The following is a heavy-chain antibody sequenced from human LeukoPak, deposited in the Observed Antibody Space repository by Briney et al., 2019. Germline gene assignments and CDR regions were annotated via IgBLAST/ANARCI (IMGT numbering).Heavy chain of an antibody. Sequence: SETLSLTCTVSGGSIRSYYWSWIRQPPGKGLEWIGYIYYSGSTNSNPSLKSRVTISVDTSKNQFSLKVSSVTAADTAVYYCAGASYDSSGVHWGQGTLVTVSS. CDR1: GGSIRSYY. J-gene: IGHJ4*02. V-gene: IGHV4-59*01. CDR3: AGASYDSSGVH. D-gene: IGHD3-22*01. CDR2: IYYSGST.